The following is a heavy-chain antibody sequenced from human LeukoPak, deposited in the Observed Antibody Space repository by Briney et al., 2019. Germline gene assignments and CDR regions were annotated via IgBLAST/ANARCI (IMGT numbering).Heavy chain of an antibody. V-gene: IGHV3-15*01. J-gene: IGHJ6*02. Sequence: KPAGTLCLTCAASGFTFSNACWSWIRQAPGKGLEWVGGIKRKTDGGTIDYAAPVKGRFTISRDDSKNTLYLQMNSLKIEDTGVYYCSTGAKGYGMDVWGQGTTVTVSS. CDR3: STGAKGYGMDV. CDR1: GFTFSNAC. CDR2: IKRKTDGGTI.